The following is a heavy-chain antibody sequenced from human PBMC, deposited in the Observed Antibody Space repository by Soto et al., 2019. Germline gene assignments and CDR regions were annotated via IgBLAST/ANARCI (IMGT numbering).Heavy chain of an antibody. J-gene: IGHJ4*02. CDR3: ARGLGYSYGLYFDY. CDR1: GESFSGYY. V-gene: IGHV4-34*01. CDR2: INHSGST. D-gene: IGHD5-18*01. Sequence: SETLSLTCAVYGESFSGYYWSWIRQPPGKGLEWIGEINHSGSTNYNPSLKSRVTISVDTSKNQFSLKLSSVTAADTAVYYCARGLGYSYGLYFDYWGQGTLVTVSS.